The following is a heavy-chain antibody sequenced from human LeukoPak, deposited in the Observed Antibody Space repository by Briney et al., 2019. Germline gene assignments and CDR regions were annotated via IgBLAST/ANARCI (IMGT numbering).Heavy chain of an antibody. D-gene: IGHD2-8*01. CDR3: AREDCTIGAVCSSLLDH. Sequence: AGRSLRLSCGASGFTFSTYGMHWVRQVPGKGLVWVSRINSDASTINYADSVKGRFTISRDNAKNTLYLQMNNLRAEDTAVYYCAREDCTIGAVCSSLLDHWGRGTLVTVSS. CDR1: GFTFSTYG. J-gene: IGHJ4*02. V-gene: IGHV3-74*01. CDR2: INSDASTI.